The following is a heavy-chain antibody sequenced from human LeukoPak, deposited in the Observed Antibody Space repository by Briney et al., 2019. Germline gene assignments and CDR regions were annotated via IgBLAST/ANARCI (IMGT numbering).Heavy chain of an antibody. CDR1: GFTFSRYE. Sequence: SLSLSCAASGFTFSRYEMNWVRQAPGKGLEWVSYISSSGSTIYYADSVKGRFTISSDNAKNSLYLEMNSLRGEDTAVYYCARAYDTSGYSDLGYWGQGTLVTVSS. D-gene: IGHD3-22*01. CDR3: ARAYDTSGYSDLGY. V-gene: IGHV3-48*03. CDR2: ISSSGSTI. J-gene: IGHJ4*02.